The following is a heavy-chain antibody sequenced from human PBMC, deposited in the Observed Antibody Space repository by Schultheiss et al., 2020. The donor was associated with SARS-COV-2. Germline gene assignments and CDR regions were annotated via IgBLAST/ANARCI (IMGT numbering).Heavy chain of an antibody. Sequence: SETLSLTCTVSGGSISSGYYWGWIRQPPGKGLEWIGSIYHSGSTYYNPSLKSRVTISVDRSKNQFSLKLSSVTAADTAVYYCARRPSSYLQAFDIWGQGTMVTVSS. CDR1: GGSISSGYY. CDR3: ARRPSSYLQAFDI. J-gene: IGHJ3*02. D-gene: IGHD2-15*01. CDR2: IYHSGST. V-gene: IGHV4-38-2*02.